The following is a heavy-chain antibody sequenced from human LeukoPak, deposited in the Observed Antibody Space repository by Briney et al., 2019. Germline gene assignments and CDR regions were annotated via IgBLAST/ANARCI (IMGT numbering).Heavy chain of an antibody. V-gene: IGHV1-46*01. CDR2: INPRGGST. Sequence: ASVKVSCKASGYTFTSHFMHWVRQAPGQGLEWMGIINPRGGSTSYTKKFQGRVTMTRDTSTSTVYMELSSLRSEDTAVYYCARVRSYYYDTSDKDAFDIWGQGTMVTVSS. CDR1: GYTFTSHF. CDR3: ARVRSYYYDTSDKDAFDI. J-gene: IGHJ3*02. D-gene: IGHD3-22*01.